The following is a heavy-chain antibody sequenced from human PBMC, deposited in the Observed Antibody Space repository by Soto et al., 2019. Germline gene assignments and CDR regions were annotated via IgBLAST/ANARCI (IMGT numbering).Heavy chain of an antibody. V-gene: IGHV3-74*01. CDR1: GFTFSSYL. CDR3: ARSGRDLEYYYYYYGMDV. J-gene: IGHJ6*02. Sequence: LRLSCAASGFTFSSYLMHWVRQAPGKGLVWVSRINSDGSSTSYADSVKGRFTISRDNAKNTLYLQMNSLRAEDTAVYYCARSGRDLEYYYYYYGMDVWGQGTTVTVSS. D-gene: IGHD2-21*02. CDR2: INSDGSST.